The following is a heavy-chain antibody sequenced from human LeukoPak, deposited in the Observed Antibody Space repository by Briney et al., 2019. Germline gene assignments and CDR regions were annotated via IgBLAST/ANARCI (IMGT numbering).Heavy chain of an antibody. J-gene: IGHJ4*02. V-gene: IGHV4-4*07. CDR2: LYTRGST. D-gene: IGHD6-19*01. CDR3: ASGYSSGWYGGDYFDY. CDR1: GGSISSYY. Sequence: PSETLSLTCTDSGGSISSYYWSWIRQPAGKGLEWIGRLYTRGSTNYKPSLKSRVTMSVNTPKNQFSLKLSSVTAADTAVYYCASGYSSGWYGGDYFDYWGQGTLVTVSS.